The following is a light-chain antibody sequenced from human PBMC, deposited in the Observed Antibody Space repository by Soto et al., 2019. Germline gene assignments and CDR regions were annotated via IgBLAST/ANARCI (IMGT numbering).Light chain of an antibody. V-gene: IGKV1-39*01. CDR2: AAS. CDR3: QQCYSTPWP. Sequence: DIQMTQYPSSLSASVGDRVAITCRASQSISSYLTWYQQKPGKAPKLLIYAASSLQSGVPSRFSGSGSGTDFTLTISSLQPEDFATYYCQQCYSTPWPFGQGTKVDI. CDR1: QSISSY. J-gene: IGKJ1*01.